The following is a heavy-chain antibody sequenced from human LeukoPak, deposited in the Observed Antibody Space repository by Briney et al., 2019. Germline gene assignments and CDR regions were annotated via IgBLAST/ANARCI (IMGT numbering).Heavy chain of an antibody. V-gene: IGHV1-18*01. J-gene: IGHJ4*02. Sequence: ASVKVSCKASGYTFTKYDFSWVRQAPGQGLEWVGWISGYNGNTNYAQKLQGRVTMTMDTSTSTAYMELRSLRSDDPAVYYCARDYASGSWYSDYWGQGTLVTVSS. CDR3: ARDYASGSWYSDY. CDR1: GYTFTKYD. CDR2: ISGYNGNT. D-gene: IGHD3-10*01.